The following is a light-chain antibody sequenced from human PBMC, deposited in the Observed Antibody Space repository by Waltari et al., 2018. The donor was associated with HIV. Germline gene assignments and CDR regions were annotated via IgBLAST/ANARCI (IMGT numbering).Light chain of an antibody. J-gene: IGLJ1*01. CDR1: SSAVGSYNL. CDR3: KSSTTRSTPCV. V-gene: IGLV2-14*02. CDR2: DV. Sequence: QSALTQPASVSGSPEQSITISRTGTSSAVGSYNLVSWYQQHPGKAPKLMIYDVTNRFSGSKSGNTASLTISGLQAEDEADYYCKSSTTRSTPCVFGSGTKVTVL.